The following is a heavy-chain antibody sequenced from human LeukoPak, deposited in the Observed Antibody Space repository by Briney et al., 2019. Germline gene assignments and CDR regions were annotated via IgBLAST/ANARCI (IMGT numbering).Heavy chain of an antibody. Sequence: GASVKVSCKASGYTFTGYYMHWVRQAPGQGLEWMGRINPNSGGTNYAQKFQGRVTMTRDTSISTAYMELSRLRSDDTAVYYCARGYYDFWSGYYSGFSWFDPWGQGTLVTVSS. CDR3: ARGYYDFWSGYYSGFSWFDP. CDR2: INPNSGGT. J-gene: IGHJ5*02. D-gene: IGHD3-3*01. V-gene: IGHV1-2*06. CDR1: GYTFTGYY.